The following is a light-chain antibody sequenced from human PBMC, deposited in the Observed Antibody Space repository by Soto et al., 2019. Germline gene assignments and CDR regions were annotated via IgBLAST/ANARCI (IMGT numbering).Light chain of an antibody. CDR3: QQAYSFPHT. V-gene: IGKV1D-12*01. J-gene: IGKJ4*01. CDR2: ATS. CDR1: RGISSW. Sequence: DIQMTQSPSSVSASVGDRVTITCRASRGISSWLAWYQQKPGKAPKLLIYATSSLQSGVPSRFSGSGFETDFTLTISSLQPEDCATFYCQQAYSFPHTFGGGTKVEIK.